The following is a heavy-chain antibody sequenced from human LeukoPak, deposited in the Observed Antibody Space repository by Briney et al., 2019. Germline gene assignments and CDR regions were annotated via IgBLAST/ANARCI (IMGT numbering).Heavy chain of an antibody. D-gene: IGHD3-9*01. CDR1: GYTFTNYD. V-gene: IGHV1-8*03. CDR3: ARGTISGSRSFDP. J-gene: IGHJ5*02. Sequence: GASVEVSCKASGYTFTNYDINWVRQATGQGLEWMGWVNPNSGNRGYAQKFQGRLTITRNTSISTAYLDLSSLRSDDTAVYYCARGTISGSRSFDPWGQGTLVTVSS. CDR2: VNPNSGNR.